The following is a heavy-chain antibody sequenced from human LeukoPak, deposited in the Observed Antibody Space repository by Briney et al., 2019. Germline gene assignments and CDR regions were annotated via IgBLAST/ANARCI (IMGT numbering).Heavy chain of an antibody. D-gene: IGHD5/OR15-5a*01. V-gene: IGHV3-30*03. Sequence: GGSLRLSCAASGFTFSSYGMHWVRQAPGKGLEWVAVISYDGSNKYYADSVKGRFTISRDNSKNTLYLQMNSLRAEDTAVYYCARRRYSVYDFDYWGQGTLVTVSS. J-gene: IGHJ4*02. CDR3: ARRRYSVYDFDY. CDR1: GFTFSSYG. CDR2: ISYDGSNK.